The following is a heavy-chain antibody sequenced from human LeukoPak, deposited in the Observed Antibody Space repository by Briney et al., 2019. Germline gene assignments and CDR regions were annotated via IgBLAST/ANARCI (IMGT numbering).Heavy chain of an antibody. D-gene: IGHD2-2*03. CDR1: GFSFSSYD. J-gene: IGHJ5*02. Sequence: GGSLRLSCAASGFSFSSYDMHCGRQSTGKGLESGSAIGIAVDTYYPGSVKGRFTISRENAKNSLYLKMNSLRAGDTAVYYCARGGYCSSTSCLQIYNWFDPWGQGTLVTVSS. CDR3: ARGGYCSSTSCLQIYNWFDP. CDR2: IGIAVDT. V-gene: IGHV3-13*01.